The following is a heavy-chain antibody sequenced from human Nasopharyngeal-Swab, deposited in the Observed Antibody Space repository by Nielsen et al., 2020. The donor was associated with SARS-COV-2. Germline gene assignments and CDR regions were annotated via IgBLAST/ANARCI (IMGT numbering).Heavy chain of an antibody. CDR1: GLTFSSYG. D-gene: IGHD3-10*01. CDR3: AKGTITMVRRVIGWFDP. Sequence: GGSRRLSCAASGLTFSSYGMHWVRQAPGKGLEWVAVISYDGSNKYYADSVKGRFTISRDNSKNTLYLQMNSLRAEDTAVYYCAKGTITMVRRVIGWFDPWGQGTLVTVSS. J-gene: IGHJ5*02. V-gene: IGHV3-30*18. CDR2: ISYDGSNK.